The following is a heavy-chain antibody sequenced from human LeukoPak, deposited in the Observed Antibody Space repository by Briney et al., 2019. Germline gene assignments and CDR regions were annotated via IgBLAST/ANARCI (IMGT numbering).Heavy chain of an antibody. Sequence: GGSLRLSCAASGFIFSSYSMNWVRQTPGKGLEWVSYISSSSTYIYYADSVKGRFTIPRDNAKNSLYLQMNSLRAEDTAVYYCAREGKYSYGPFDYWGQGTLVTVSS. V-gene: IGHV3-21*01. CDR2: ISSSSTYI. CDR1: GFIFSSYS. J-gene: IGHJ4*02. D-gene: IGHD5-18*01. CDR3: AREGKYSYGPFDY.